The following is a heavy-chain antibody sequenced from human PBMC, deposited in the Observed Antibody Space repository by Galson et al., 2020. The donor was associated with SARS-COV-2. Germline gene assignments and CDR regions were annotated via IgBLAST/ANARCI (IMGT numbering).Heavy chain of an antibody. CDR3: ARSTGLYYFDY. D-gene: IGHD2-8*02. V-gene: IGHV3-66*02. CDR1: GFTVSSNY. J-gene: IGHJ4*02. Sequence: GGSLRLSCAASGFTVSSNYMRCVRQAPGEGLEWVSILYRGGFTSYADSLQGRFTISRDSSKNTLYIQMNSLRPEDTAVFYCARSTGLYYFDYWGQGTLVTVSS. CDR2: LYRGGFT.